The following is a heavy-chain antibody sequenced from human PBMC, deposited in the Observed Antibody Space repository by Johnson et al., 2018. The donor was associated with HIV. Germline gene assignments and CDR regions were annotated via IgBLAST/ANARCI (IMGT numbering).Heavy chain of an antibody. Sequence: QVLLVESGGGLVKPGGSLRLSCAASRFTFSDYYMSWIRQPPGKGLEWVSYISSSGGTIYYADSVKGRFSISRDNAKNSLYLQMNSPRAEDTAVYYCARDRGYWDAFDIWGQGTMVTVSS. D-gene: IGHD3-22*01. CDR3: ARDRGYWDAFDI. CDR2: ISSSGGTI. V-gene: IGHV3-11*04. J-gene: IGHJ3*02. CDR1: RFTFSDYY.